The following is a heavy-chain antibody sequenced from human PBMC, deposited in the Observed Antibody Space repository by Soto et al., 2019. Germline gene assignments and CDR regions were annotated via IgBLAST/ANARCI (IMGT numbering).Heavy chain of an antibody. CDR2: IKQDGSEK. J-gene: IGHJ4*02. CDR3: APTGTGSTSCHYFDY. V-gene: IGHV3-7*01. Sequence: EVQLVESGGGLVQPGGSLRLSCAASGFTFSSYWMSWVRQAPGKGLEWVANIKQDGSEKYYVDSVKGRFTISRDNAKNSLYLQMNSLRAEDTAVYYCAPTGTGSTSCHYFDYWGQGTLVTVSS. D-gene: IGHD2-2*01. CDR1: GFTFSSYW.